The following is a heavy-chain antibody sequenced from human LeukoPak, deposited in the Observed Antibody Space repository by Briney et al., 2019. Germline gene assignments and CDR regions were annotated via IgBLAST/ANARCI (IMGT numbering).Heavy chain of an antibody. CDR3: ARARGDTSFGVARNYFDY. Sequence: PSETLSLTCTVSGGSLSSYCWSWIRQPPGKGLEWIGCICYSGSTNYSPSLKSRVTVSVDTSKNQFSLKLSSVTAADTAVYYCARARGDTSFGVARNYFDYWGQGTLVTVSS. J-gene: IGHJ4*02. V-gene: IGHV4-59*01. CDR2: ICYSGST. CDR1: GGSLSSYC. D-gene: IGHD3-3*01.